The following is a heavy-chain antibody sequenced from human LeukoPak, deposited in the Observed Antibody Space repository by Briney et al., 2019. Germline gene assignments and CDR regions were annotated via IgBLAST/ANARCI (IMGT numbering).Heavy chain of an antibody. CDR1: GFTFSSYA. Sequence: GGSLRLSCEASGFTFSSYAMSWVRQAPGKGLEWVSAISGSGGSTYYADSVKGRFTISRDNSKNTLYLQMNSLRAEDTAVYYCAKDPWGYYDSSGYSYYFDYWGQGTLVTVSS. CDR3: AKDPWGYYDSSGYSYYFDY. D-gene: IGHD3-22*01. CDR2: ISGSGGST. J-gene: IGHJ4*02. V-gene: IGHV3-23*01.